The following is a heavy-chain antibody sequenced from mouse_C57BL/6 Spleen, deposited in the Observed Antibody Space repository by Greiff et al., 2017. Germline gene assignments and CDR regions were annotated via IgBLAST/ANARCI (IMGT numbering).Heavy chain of an antibody. CDR1: GYTFTSYD. CDR2: IYPRDGST. V-gene: IGHV1-85*01. Sequence: QVHVKQSGPELVKPGASVKLSCKASGYTFTSYDINWVKQRPGQGLEWIGWIYPRDGSTKYNEKFKGKATLTVDTSSSTAYMELHSLTSEDSAVYFCARAYDYDVSWFAYWGQGTLVTVSA. J-gene: IGHJ3*01. CDR3: ARAYDYDVSWFAY. D-gene: IGHD2-4*01.